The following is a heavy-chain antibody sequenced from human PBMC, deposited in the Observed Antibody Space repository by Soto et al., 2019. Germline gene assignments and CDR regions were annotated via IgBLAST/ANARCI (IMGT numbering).Heavy chain of an antibody. CDR1: GGTFSSYA. CDR3: AREGQDSYGYVGAFDI. V-gene: IGHV1-69*13. D-gene: IGHD5-18*01. Sequence: SVKVSCKASGGTFSSYAISWVRQAPGQGLEWVGGIIPIFGTANYAQKFQGRVTITADESTSTAYMELSSLRSEDTAVYYCAREGQDSYGYVGAFDIWGQGTMVTVSS. CDR2: IIPIFGTA. J-gene: IGHJ3*02.